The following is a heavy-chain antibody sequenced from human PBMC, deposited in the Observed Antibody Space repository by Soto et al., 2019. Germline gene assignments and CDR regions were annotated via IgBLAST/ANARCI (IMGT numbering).Heavy chain of an antibody. CDR1: GFTFSSYG. V-gene: IGHV3-33*01. CDR2: IWYDGSNK. D-gene: IGHD2-2*01. J-gene: IGHJ6*03. CDR3: ARDVADIVVVPAAMHYYYYMDV. Sequence: QVQLVESGGGVVQPGRSLRLSCAASGFTFSSYGMHWVRQAPGKGLEWVAVIWYDGSNKYYADSVKGRFTISRDNSKNTQYLQMNSLRAEDTAVYYCARDVADIVVVPAAMHYYYYMDVWGKGTTVTVSS.